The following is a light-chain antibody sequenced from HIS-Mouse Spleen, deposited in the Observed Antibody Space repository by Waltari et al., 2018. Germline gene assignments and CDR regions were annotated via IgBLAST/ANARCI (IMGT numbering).Light chain of an antibody. CDR1: QSVSSY. Sequence: EIVLTQSPATLSLSPGERATLSCRASQSVSSYLAWYQNKPGQAPRLLIYDASNRATGIPARFSGSGSGTDFTLTISSLEPEDFAVYYCQQRSNWPWTFGQGTKVEIK. CDR2: DAS. J-gene: IGKJ1*01. CDR3: QQRSNWPWT. V-gene: IGKV3-11*01.